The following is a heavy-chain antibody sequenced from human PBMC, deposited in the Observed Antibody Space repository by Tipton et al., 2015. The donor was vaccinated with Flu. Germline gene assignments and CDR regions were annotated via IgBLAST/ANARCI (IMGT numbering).Heavy chain of an antibody. CDR1: GGSISGYY. D-gene: IGHD1-26*01. V-gene: IGHV4-4*07. J-gene: IGHJ2*01. CDR3: ARDPDSGAGYYLDL. Sequence: VQLVQSGPEVKPSEILSLTCTVSGGSISGYYWTWIRLPAGKGLEWIGRIHTSGSTGYNPSLKSRVTMSVDASKNQFSLQLDSVTAADTAVYYCARDPDSGAGYYLDLWGRGTLVTVSS. CDR2: IHTSGST.